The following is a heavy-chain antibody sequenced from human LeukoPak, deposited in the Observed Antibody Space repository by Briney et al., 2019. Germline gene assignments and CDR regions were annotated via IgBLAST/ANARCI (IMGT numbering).Heavy chain of an antibody. CDR3: ARVPYSSSWFNFFDY. V-gene: IGHV1-69*01. CDR2: IIPIFGTA. Sequence: SVKVSCKASGGTFSSYAISWVRQAPGQGLEWMGGIIPIFGTANYAQKLQGRVTITADESTSTAYMELSSLRSEDTAVYYCARVPYSSSWFNFFDYWGQGTLVTVSS. J-gene: IGHJ4*02. D-gene: IGHD6-13*01. CDR1: GGTFSSYA.